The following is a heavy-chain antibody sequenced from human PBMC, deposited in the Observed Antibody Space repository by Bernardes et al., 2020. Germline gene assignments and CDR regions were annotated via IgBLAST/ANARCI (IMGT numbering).Heavy chain of an antibody. Sequence: GGSLRLCCAASGFTFSSYGMHWVRQAPGKGLEWVAVIWYDGSNKYYADSVKGRFTISRDNSKNTLYLQMNSLRAEDTAVYYCARADTPFIAVAGLVAPFDYWGQGTLVTVSS. D-gene: IGHD6-19*01. J-gene: IGHJ4*02. CDR3: ARADTPFIAVAGLVAPFDY. V-gene: IGHV3-33*01. CDR1: GFTFSSYG. CDR2: IWYDGSNK.